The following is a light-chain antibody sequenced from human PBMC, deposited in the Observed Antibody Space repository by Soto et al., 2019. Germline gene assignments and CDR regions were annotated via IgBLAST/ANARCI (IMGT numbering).Light chain of an antibody. J-gene: IGKJ1*01. CDR1: QSVSSN. CDR2: GAS. CDR3: QQFHNWPPWT. V-gene: IGKV3-15*01. Sequence: EILLTQSPGTLSLSPGERATLSCRASQSVSSNLAWYQQKPGQAPRLLIYGASTRATGIPARFSGSGSGTEFTLTITGLQSEDFAVYYCQQFHNWPPWTFGQGTKVDI.